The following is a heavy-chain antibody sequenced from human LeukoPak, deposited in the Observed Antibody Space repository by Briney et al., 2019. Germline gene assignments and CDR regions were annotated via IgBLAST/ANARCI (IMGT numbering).Heavy chain of an antibody. D-gene: IGHD3-3*01. CDR1: GGTFSSYA. J-gene: IGHJ4*02. CDR2: IIPILGIA. Sequence: SVKVSCKASGGTFSSYAISWVRQAPGQGLEWMGRIIPILGIANYAQKFQGRVTITADKSTSTAYMELSSPRSEDTAVYYCARAVEDYDFWSGYWYWGQGTLVTVSS. CDR3: ARAVEDYDFWSGYWY. V-gene: IGHV1-69*04.